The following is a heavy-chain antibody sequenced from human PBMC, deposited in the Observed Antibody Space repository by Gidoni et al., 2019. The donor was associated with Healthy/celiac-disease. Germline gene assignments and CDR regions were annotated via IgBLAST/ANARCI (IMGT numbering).Heavy chain of an antibody. J-gene: IGHJ4*02. D-gene: IGHD3-10*01. CDR1: GGSIRSSSYY. V-gene: IGHV4-39*07. CDR3: ARGGAWNFYGSGSLFDY. Sequence: QLQLQESGPGLVKPSETLSLTCTVSGGSIRSSSYYWGWIRQPPGKGLEWIGSIYYSGSTYYNPSLKSRVTISVDTSKNQFSLKLSSVTAADTAVYYCARGGAWNFYGSGSLFDYWGQGTLVTVSS. CDR2: IYYSGST.